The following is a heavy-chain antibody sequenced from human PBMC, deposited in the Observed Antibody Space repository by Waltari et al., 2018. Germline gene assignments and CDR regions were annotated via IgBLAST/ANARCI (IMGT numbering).Heavy chain of an antibody. CDR2: INPSSGST. CDR3: ARAVHIYSGYYPY. Sequence: QVQLVQSGAEVKKPGASVKVSCKASGYTFTSYYMHWVRQAPGQGVGGMVIINPSSGSTSYEQKFQGRGTMTRDTSTSTVYMELSSLRSEDTAVYYCARAVHIYSGYYPYWGQGTLVTVSS. V-gene: IGHV1-46*03. D-gene: IGHD3-22*01. J-gene: IGHJ4*02. CDR1: GYTFTSYY.